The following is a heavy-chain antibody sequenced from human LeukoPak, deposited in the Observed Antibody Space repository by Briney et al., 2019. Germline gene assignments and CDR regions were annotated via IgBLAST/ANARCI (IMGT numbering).Heavy chain of an antibody. CDR3: ARGDRMVRGVISIDYYYYGMDV. J-gene: IGHJ6*02. CDR2: MNPNSGGT. Sequence: GASVKVSCKASGYTFTSYDINWVRQATGQGLEWMGWMNPNSGGTNYAQKFQGWVTMTRDTSISTAYMELSRLRSDDTAVYYCARGDRMVRGVISIDYYYYGMDVWGQGTTVTVSS. CDR1: GYTFTSYD. V-gene: IGHV1-2*04. D-gene: IGHD3-10*01.